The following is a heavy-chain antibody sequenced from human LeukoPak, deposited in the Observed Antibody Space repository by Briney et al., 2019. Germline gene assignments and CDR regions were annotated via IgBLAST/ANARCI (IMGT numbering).Heavy chain of an antibody. CDR1: GFTFSNAW. Sequence: GGSLRLSCAASGFTFSNAWMSWVRQAPGKGLEWVGRIKSKNDGGTTDYAAPVKGRFTISRDDSKNTLYLQMNSLKTEDTAVYYCTTISNNDAFDIWGQGTMVTVSS. D-gene: IGHD3-3*02. V-gene: IGHV3-15*01. J-gene: IGHJ3*02. CDR2: IKSKNDGGTT. CDR3: TTISNNDAFDI.